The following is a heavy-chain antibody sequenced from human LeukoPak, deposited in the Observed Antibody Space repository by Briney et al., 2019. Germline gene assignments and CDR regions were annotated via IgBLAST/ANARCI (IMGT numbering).Heavy chain of an antibody. CDR2: IYYSGST. D-gene: IGHD2-2*02. J-gene: IGHJ3*02. Sequence: SETLSLTCTVSGGSISSSSYYWGWIRLPPGKGLEWIGSIYYSGSTYYNPSLKSRVTISVDTSKNQFSLKLSSVTAADTAVYYCARQKAAISAFDIWGQGTMVTVSS. CDR3: ARQKAAISAFDI. V-gene: IGHV4-39*01. CDR1: GGSISSSSYY.